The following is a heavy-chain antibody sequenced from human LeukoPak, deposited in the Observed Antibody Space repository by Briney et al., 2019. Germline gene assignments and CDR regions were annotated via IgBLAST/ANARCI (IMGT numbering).Heavy chain of an antibody. CDR3: AKDILSIAVAGTGFDY. CDR1: GFTFDDYT. V-gene: IGHV3-43*01. D-gene: IGHD6-19*01. Sequence: PGGSLRLSCAASGFTFDDYTMHWVRQAPWKGLEWVSFISWDGGSTYYADSVKGRFTISRDNSKNSLYLQMNSLRTEDTALYYCAKDILSIAVAGTGFDYWGQGTLVTVSS. CDR2: ISWDGGST. J-gene: IGHJ4*02.